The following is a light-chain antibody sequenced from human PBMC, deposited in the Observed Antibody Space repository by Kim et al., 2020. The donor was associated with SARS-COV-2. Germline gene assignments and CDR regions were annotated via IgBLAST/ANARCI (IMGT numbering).Light chain of an antibody. CDR2: DAS. CDR1: QSVSSSY. Sequence: SLSPGERATLSCRASQSVSSSYLAWYQQKPGQAPRLLIYDASNRAAGIPARFSGSGSGTDFTLTISSLEPEDFAVYYCQQRSTWTFGQGTKVDIK. J-gene: IGKJ1*01. CDR3: QQRSTWT. V-gene: IGKV3D-20*02.